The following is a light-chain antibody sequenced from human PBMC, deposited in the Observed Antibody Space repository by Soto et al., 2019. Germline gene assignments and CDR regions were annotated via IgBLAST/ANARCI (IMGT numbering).Light chain of an antibody. CDR3: QQRNSWPPLT. V-gene: IGKV3-15*01. Sequence: EIVMTQSPATLSVFPGERATLSCRASQSVSSNLAWYQQKPGQAPRLLIYGASTRATGIPARFSGSGSGTEFTLGISSLEPEDFAVYYCQQRNSWPPLTFGGANKVDIK. CDR2: GAS. J-gene: IGKJ4*01. CDR1: QSVSSN.